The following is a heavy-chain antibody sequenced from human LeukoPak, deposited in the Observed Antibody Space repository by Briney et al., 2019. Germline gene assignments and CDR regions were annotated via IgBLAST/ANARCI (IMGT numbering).Heavy chain of an antibody. CDR2: ISLTTDFI. CDR3: AKGWVVVAATFYYYYYMDV. CDR1: GFTFSSYG. J-gene: IGHJ6*03. V-gene: IGHV3-48*01. D-gene: IGHD2-15*01. Sequence: GGSLRLSCAASGFTFSSYGIHWVRQAPGKGLEWLSYISLTTDFIYYSDSVKGRFTISRDNAKNSLYLQMNSLRAEDTAVYYCAKGWVVVAATFYYYYYMDVWGKGTTVTISS.